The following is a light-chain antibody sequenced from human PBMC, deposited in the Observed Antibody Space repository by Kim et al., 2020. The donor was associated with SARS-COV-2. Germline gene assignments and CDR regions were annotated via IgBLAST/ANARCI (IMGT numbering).Light chain of an antibody. CDR3: QQYNNWPRGT. Sequence: VSPGERAPLSCRASPSVSSNLAWYQQKPGQAPRLLIYGASTRATGIPARFSGSGSGTEFTLTISSLQSEDFAVYYCQQYNNWPRGTFGQGTKLEI. CDR1: PSVSSN. V-gene: IGKV3-15*01. CDR2: GAS. J-gene: IGKJ2*01.